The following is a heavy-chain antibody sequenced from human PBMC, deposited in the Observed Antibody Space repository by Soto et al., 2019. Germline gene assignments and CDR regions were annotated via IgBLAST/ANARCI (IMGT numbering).Heavy chain of an antibody. CDR2: IKQDGSEK. J-gene: IGHJ5*02. Sequence: VGSLRLSCAASGFTFSSYWMSWVRQAPGKGLEWVANIKQDGSEKYYVDSVKGRFTISRDNAKNSLYLQMNSLRAEDTAVYYCARDLGLLWFGELELDPWGQGTLVTVSS. V-gene: IGHV3-7*01. CDR1: GFTFSSYW. D-gene: IGHD3-10*01. CDR3: ARDLGLLWFGELELDP.